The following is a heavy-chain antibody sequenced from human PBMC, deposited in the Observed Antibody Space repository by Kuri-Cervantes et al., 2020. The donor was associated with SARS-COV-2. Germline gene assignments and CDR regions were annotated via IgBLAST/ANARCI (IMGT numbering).Heavy chain of an antibody. Sequence: SETLSLTCTVSGGSISSHYWSWIRQPPGKGLEWIGYVYSSGSTNYNPSLKGRVTMSVDTSKNRFSLKLTSVTAADTAVYYCTRAGYDNSGYYYSFDFWGQGTLVTVSS. CDR2: VYSSGST. CDR3: TRAGYDNSGYYYSFDF. J-gene: IGHJ4*02. CDR1: GGSISSHY. V-gene: IGHV4-59*11. D-gene: IGHD3-22*01.